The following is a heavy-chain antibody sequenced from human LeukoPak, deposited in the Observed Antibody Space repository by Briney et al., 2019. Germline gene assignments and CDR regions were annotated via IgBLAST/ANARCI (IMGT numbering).Heavy chain of an antibody. D-gene: IGHD3-10*01. J-gene: IGHJ3*02. CDR2: IKEGGSET. CDR1: GFTLSGYW. CDR3: ARDWVAGVPFDAFDI. Sequence: GGSLRLSCAASGFTLSGYWMSWVRQAPGKGLEWVANIKEGGSETYYVDSVKGRFTISRDNAKNSLYLHMNSLTAEDTAMYYCARDWVAGVPFDAFDIWGQGTMVSVSS. V-gene: IGHV3-7*01.